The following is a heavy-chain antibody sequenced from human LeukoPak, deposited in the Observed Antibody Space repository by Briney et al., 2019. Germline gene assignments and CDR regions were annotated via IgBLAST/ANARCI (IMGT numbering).Heavy chain of an antibody. CDR2: IHSSGYT. D-gene: IGHD1-26*01. J-gene: IGHJ5*02. CDR3: AKRQGPNSGSYDYFDP. Sequence: SETLSLTCTVSGGSISSYYWSWIRQPPGQGLEWIAYIHSSGYTNYNPSLNSRVTISVDTSKNQFSLKVTSVTAADTAVYYCAKRQGPNSGSYDYFDPWGQGTLVTVSS. V-gene: IGHV4-4*09. CDR1: GGSISSYY.